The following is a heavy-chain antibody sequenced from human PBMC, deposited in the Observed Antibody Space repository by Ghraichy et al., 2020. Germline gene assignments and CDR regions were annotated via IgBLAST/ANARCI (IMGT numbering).Heavy chain of an antibody. J-gene: IGHJ4*02. CDR1: GGSISSYY. CDR2: IYYSGST. CDR3: ARQARPWDYYGSGSYVYYFDY. Sequence: SETLSLTCTVSGGSISSYYWSWIRQPPGKGLEWIGYIYYSGSTNYNPSLKSRVTISVDTSKNQFSLKLSSVTAADTAVYYCARQARPWDYYGSGSYVYYFDYWGQGTLVTVSS. V-gene: IGHV4-59*01. D-gene: IGHD3-10*01.